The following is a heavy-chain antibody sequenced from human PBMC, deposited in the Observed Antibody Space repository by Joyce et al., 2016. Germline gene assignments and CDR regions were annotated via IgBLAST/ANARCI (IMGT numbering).Heavy chain of an antibody. Sequence: EVQLVESGGGLVQPGGSLRLSCAASGFTFNTYSMNWVRLAPGKGLEWVSYISRSSKTIYYVDSVNGRFTISRDNAKNSLYLQMNSLRAEDTAVYFCARATSYYFYYYMDVWGKGTTVTVSS. CDR3: ARATSYYFYYYMDV. V-gene: IGHV3-48*01. CDR1: GFTFNTYS. CDR2: ISRSSKTI. J-gene: IGHJ6*03.